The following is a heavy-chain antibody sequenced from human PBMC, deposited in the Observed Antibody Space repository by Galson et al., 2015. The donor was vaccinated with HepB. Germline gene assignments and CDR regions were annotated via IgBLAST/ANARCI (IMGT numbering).Heavy chain of an antibody. CDR3: ARGPRKHAFDI. V-gene: IGHV3-66*01. CDR2: IYSGGST. J-gene: IGHJ3*02. Sequence: CAASGFTVSSNYMSWVRQAPGKGLEWVSVIYSGGSTYYADSVKGRFTISRDNSKNTLYLQMNSLRAEDTAVYYCARGPRKHAFDIWGQGTMVTVSS. CDR1: GFTVSSNY.